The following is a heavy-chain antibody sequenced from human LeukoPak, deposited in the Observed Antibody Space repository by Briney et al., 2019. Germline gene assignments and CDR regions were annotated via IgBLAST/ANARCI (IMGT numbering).Heavy chain of an antibody. D-gene: IGHD6-19*01. CDR2: ISAYNGNT. J-gene: IGHJ4*02. V-gene: IGHV1-18*04. CDR1: GYSFTSYTSYY. CDR3: ARCDSPSVAVATDDY. Sequence: ASVKVSCRASGYSFTSYTSYYIHWVRQAPGQGLEWMGWISAYNGNTNYAQKLQGRVTMTTDTSTSTAYMELRSLRSDDTAVYYCARCDSPSVAVATDDYWGQGTLVTVSS.